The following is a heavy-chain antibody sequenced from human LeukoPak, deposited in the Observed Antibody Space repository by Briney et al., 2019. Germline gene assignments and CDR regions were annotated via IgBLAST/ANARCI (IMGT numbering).Heavy chain of an antibody. J-gene: IGHJ5*02. V-gene: IGHV4-4*09. CDR2: IHSNGYT. D-gene: IGHD1-26*01. Sequence: ASETLSLTCTVSGGSISGYYWSWIRQPPGQGLEWIAYIHSNGYTNYNPSLKSRVTISVDTSKNQFSLKVTSVTAADTAMYYCTKREGPMSGRYDYFDPWGQGTLVTVS. CDR3: TKREGPMSGRYDYFDP. CDR1: GGSISGYY.